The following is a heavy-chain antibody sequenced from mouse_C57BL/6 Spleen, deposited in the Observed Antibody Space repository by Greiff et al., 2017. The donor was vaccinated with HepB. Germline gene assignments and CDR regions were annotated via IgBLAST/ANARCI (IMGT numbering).Heavy chain of an antibody. CDR1: GYTFTSYW. Sequence: QVQLQQPGAELVKPGASVKMSCKASGYTFTSYWITWVKQRPGQGLEWIGDIYPGSGSTNYNEKFKSKATLTVDTSSSTAYMQLSSLTSEDSAVYYCARYYYGSSGALFDYWGQGTTLTVSS. CDR2: IYPGSGST. CDR3: ARYYYGSSGALFDY. D-gene: IGHD1-1*01. J-gene: IGHJ2*01. V-gene: IGHV1-55*01.